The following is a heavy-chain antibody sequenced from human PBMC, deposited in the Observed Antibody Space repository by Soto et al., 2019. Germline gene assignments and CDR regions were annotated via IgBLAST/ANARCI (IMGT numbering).Heavy chain of an antibody. CDR1: GCTCSSNA. CDR3: AKVFHGMDV. V-gene: IGHV3-23*01. CDR2: ISGSGGST. Sequence: GGVLRGTSADPGCTCSSNAISWVRQAPGKGLEWVSAISGSGGSTYYADSVKGRFTISRDNSKNTLYLQMNSLRAEDTAVYYCAKVFHGMDVWGQGTTVTVSS. J-gene: IGHJ6*02.